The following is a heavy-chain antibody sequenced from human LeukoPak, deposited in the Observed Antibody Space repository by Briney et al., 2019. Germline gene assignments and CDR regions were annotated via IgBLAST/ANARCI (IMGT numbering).Heavy chain of an antibody. D-gene: IGHD1-1*01. V-gene: IGHV3-48*01. Sequence: GGSLRLSCTASGFPFIEHSMNWVRQVPGKGLEWIAYIGIDSGNTKYAGSVRGRFTISADKTKNSLYLQMNSLRVDDTAVYYCARDHNYAFDNWGQGTLVSVAS. J-gene: IGHJ4*02. CDR3: ARDHNYAFDN. CDR2: IGIDSGNT. CDR1: GFPFIEHS.